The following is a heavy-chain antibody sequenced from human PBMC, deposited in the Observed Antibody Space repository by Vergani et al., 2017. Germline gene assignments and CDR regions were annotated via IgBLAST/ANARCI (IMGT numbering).Heavy chain of an antibody. D-gene: IGHD4-17*01. J-gene: IGHJ6*02. V-gene: IGHV5-51*01. CDR1: GYSFTSYW. CDR3: ARRVRYGGYGYCIDV. CDR2: IYPGDSDT. Sequence: EVQLVQSGAEVKKPGESLKISCKGSGYSFTSYWIGWVRQMPGKGLEWMGIIYPGDSDTRYSPSFQGQVTISADKSISTAYLQWSSVKASDTAMYYCARRVRYGGYGYCIDVWGQGTTVTVSS.